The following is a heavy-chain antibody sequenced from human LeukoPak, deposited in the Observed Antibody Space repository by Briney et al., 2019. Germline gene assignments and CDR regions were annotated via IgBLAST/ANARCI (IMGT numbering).Heavy chain of an antibody. Sequence: GGSLRLSCAASGFTFSNYGMHWVRQAPGKGLEWVAFIWYDGSNKYYADSVKGRFTISRDNSKNTLSLQMNSLRAEDTAVYYCSRDGYNSIDYWGQGTLVTVSS. CDR1: GFTFSNYG. D-gene: IGHD1-1*01. V-gene: IGHV3-30*02. CDR3: SRDGYNSIDY. CDR2: IWYDGSNK. J-gene: IGHJ4*02.